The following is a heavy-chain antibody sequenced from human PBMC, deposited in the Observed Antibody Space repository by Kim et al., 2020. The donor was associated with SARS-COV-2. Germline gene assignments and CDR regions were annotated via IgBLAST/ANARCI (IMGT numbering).Heavy chain of an antibody. CDR2: IIPILGIA. Sequence: SVKVSCKASGGTFSSYTISWVRQAPGQGLEWMGRIIPILGIANYAQKFQGRVTITADKSTSTAYMELSSLRSEDTAVYHCARDRRGVGASYGMDVWGQGTTVTVSS. CDR1: GGTFSSYT. J-gene: IGHJ6*02. CDR3: ARDRRGVGASYGMDV. D-gene: IGHD3-10*01. V-gene: IGHV1-69*04.